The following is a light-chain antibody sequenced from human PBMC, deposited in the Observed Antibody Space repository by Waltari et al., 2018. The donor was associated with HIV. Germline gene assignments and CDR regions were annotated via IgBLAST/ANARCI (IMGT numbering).Light chain of an antibody. CDR3: CSYAGSTTFVE. CDR2: EVN. CDR1: SSDIGGYNL. J-gene: IGLJ3*02. Sequence: QSALTQPASVSGSPGQSITISCTRTSSDIGGYNLVSWYHHHPDKAPKLIIYEVNGRPSGVSDRFSGSKSGNTASLTISGLQAGDEADYYCCSYAGSTTFVEFGGGTKLTVL. V-gene: IGLV2-23*02.